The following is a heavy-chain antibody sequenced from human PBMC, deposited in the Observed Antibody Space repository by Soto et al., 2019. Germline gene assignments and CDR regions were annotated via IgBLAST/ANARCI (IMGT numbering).Heavy chain of an antibody. D-gene: IGHD3-10*01. CDR2: ISYDGSNK. J-gene: IGHJ6*02. CDR1: GFTFSSYG. CDR3: AKGPSMDHGGYYYYYYGMDV. V-gene: IGHV3-30*18. Sequence: GGSLRLSCAASGFTFSSYGMHWVRQAPGKGLEWVAVISYDGSNKYYADSVKGRFTISRDNSKNTLYLQMNSLRAEDTAAYYCAKGPSMDHGGYYYYYYGMDVWGQGTTVTVSS.